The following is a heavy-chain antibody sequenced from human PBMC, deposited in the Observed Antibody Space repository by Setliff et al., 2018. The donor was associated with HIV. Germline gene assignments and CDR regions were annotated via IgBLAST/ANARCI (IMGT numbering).Heavy chain of an antibody. D-gene: IGHD3-10*01. Sequence: ASVKVSCKASGYTFTGYYLNWVRQAPGQGLEWMGGVTPILHTTNYAQKFQGRVTMTRDTSTSTVYMELSSLTSEDTAIYYCARDFGGRWTFDYWGQGTLVTVSS. V-gene: IGHV1-46*01. CDR3: ARDFGGRWTFDY. CDR1: GYTFTGYY. J-gene: IGHJ4*02. CDR2: VTPILHTT.